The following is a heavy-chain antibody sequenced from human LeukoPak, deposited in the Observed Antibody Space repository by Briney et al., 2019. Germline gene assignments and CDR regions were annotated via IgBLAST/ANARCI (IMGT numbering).Heavy chain of an antibody. CDR2: IILIFGTA. Sequence: SVKVSCKASGGTFSSYAINWVRQAPGQGLEWMGGIILIFGTANYAQKFQGRVTITADESTSTAYMELSSLRSEDTAVYYCARDFCSTSCNLGYWGQGTLVTVSS. V-gene: IGHV1-69*13. CDR1: GGTFSSYA. D-gene: IGHD2-2*01. CDR3: ARDFCSTSCNLGY. J-gene: IGHJ4*02.